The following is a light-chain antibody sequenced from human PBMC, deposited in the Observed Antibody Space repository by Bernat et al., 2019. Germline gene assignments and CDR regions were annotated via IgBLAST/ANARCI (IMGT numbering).Light chain of an antibody. CDR1: QSVGSN. Sequence: EIVRRQAPATLSVSPGEGATLPCRASQSVGSNLTWCQQNHGQAPRLLIYGASTRATGIPARFSGGGSGTEFTLTISSLQSEDFAVYYCQQYNNWPPIYTFGQGTKLEIK. V-gene: IGKV3-15*01. CDR3: QQYNNWPPIYT. J-gene: IGKJ2*01. CDR2: GAS.